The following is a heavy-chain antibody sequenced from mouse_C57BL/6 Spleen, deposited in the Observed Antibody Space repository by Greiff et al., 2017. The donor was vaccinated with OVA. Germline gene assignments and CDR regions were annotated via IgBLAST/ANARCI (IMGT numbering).Heavy chain of an antibody. CDR1: GYAFSSSW. J-gene: IGHJ2*01. V-gene: IGHV1-82*01. D-gene: IGHD1-1*01. Sequence: VKLLESGPELVKPGASVKLSCKASGYAFSSSWMNWVKQRPGKGLEWIGRIYPGGGDPKYNGKFKGKATLTADKSSSTAYMQLSSLTSEDSAVYFCARSYGSSWGYFDVWGQGTTRTVSS. CDR3: ARSYGSSWGYFDV. CDR2: IYPGGGDP.